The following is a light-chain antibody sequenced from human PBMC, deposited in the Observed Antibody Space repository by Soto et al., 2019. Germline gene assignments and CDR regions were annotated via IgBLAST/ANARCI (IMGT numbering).Light chain of an antibody. V-gene: IGKV3-20*01. J-gene: IGKJ4*01. Sequence: FVLTQSPATLSLSPGERATLSCRASQSVSSSYLAWYQQKPGQAPRLLIYGASSRATGIPDRFSGSGSGTDFTLTISRLEPEDFAVYYCQQYGSSPRTFGGGTKVDIK. CDR1: QSVSSSY. CDR2: GAS. CDR3: QQYGSSPRT.